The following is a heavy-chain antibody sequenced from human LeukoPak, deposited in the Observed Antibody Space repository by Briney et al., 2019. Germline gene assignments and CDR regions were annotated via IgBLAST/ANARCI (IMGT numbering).Heavy chain of an antibody. CDR1: GGSISSSSYY. CDR3: ARLLTGTTVVKGAFDI. J-gene: IGHJ3*02. V-gene: IGHV4-39*01. D-gene: IGHD1-7*01. Sequence: SETLSLTCTVSGGSISSSSYYWGWIRQPPGKGLEWIGSIYYSGSTYYNPSLKSRVTISVDTSKNQFSLKLSSVTAADTAVYYCARLLTGTTVVKGAFDIWGQGTMVTVSS. CDR2: IYYSGST.